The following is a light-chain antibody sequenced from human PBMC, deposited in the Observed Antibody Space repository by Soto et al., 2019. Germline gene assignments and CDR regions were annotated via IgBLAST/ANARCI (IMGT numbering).Light chain of an antibody. V-gene: IGKV1-39*01. CDR2: AAS. J-gene: IGKJ1*01. CDR3: QQSYSAPPT. Sequence: DIQMTQSPSSLSASVGDRVTITCRASQSISSYLNWYQQKPGIAPKLLIYAASSLQSGVPSRFSGSGSGTDFTLTVSSLQPEDFATYYCQQSYSAPPTFGQGTKVEIK. CDR1: QSISSY.